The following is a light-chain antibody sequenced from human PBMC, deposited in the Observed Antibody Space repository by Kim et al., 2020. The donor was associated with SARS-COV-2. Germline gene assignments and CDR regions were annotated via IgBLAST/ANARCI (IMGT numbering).Light chain of an antibody. CDR1: QGINRD. Sequence: DIQMTQSPSSLSASVGDGVTITCRASQGINRDLAWYQQRPGKVPKVLIYGASTLQSGVPSRFSGGGSGTDFTLTISCLQPEDVATYYCQKYNSAPWTFGQGTKVDIK. CDR2: GAS. J-gene: IGKJ1*01. CDR3: QKYNSAPWT. V-gene: IGKV1-27*01.